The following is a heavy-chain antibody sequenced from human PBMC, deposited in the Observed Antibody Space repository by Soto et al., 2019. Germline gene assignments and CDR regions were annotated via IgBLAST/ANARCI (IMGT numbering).Heavy chain of an antibody. V-gene: IGHV1-69*13. CDR2: IIPAFGTT. J-gene: IGHJ6*02. D-gene: IGHD3-10*01. Sequence: ASVKVCCQASGGIFGTSGITWVRHAPGQGLEWMGGIIPAFGTTKYSQKFQGRVTITADESTNTVYMEVSSLRSEDTAVYFCARGQYYSSGSVATSYYYNGIDVWGQGTTVTV. CDR3: ARGQYYSSGSVATSYYYNGIDV. CDR1: GGIFGTSG.